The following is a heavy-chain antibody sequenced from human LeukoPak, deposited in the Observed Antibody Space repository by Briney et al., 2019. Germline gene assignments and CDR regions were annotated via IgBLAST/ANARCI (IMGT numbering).Heavy chain of an antibody. CDR2: ISSSGSTI. CDR1: GFTFSSYE. Sequence: GGSLRLSCAASGFTFSSYEMNWVRQAPGKGLEWVSYISSSGSTIYYADSVKGRFTISRDNAKNSLYLQMNSLRAEDTAVYYCARDQLLWYRSYYYMDVWGKGTTVTISS. V-gene: IGHV3-48*03. D-gene: IGHD3-10*01. CDR3: ARDQLLWYRSYYYMDV. J-gene: IGHJ6*03.